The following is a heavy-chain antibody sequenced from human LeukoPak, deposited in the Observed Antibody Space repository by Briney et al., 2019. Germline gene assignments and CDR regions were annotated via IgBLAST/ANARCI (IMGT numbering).Heavy chain of an antibody. CDR1: GFTFSSYG. J-gene: IGHJ4*02. CDR2: IWYDGSNK. Sequence: GRSLRLSCAASGFTFSSYGMHWVRQAPGKGLGWVAVIWYDGSNKYYADSVKGRFTISRDNSKNTLYLQMNSLRAEDTAVYYCARDGASASSSWYEGGYYFDYWGQGSLVTVSS. V-gene: IGHV3-33*01. CDR3: ARDGASASSSWYEGGYYFDY. D-gene: IGHD6-13*01.